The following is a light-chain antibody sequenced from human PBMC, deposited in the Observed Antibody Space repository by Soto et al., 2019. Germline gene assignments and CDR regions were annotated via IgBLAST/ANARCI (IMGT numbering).Light chain of an antibody. J-gene: IGKJ1*01. CDR1: QSVSSY. CDR2: DTS. Sequence: EIVLTQSPATLSLSPGERATLSCRASQSVSSYLAWYQQRPGQAPRLLIFDTSNRATDIPARFSGSGSGTDFTLTISGLEPEDFAVYYCQQRTNRPTITFGQGTKVDIK. V-gene: IGKV3-11*01. CDR3: QQRTNRPTIT.